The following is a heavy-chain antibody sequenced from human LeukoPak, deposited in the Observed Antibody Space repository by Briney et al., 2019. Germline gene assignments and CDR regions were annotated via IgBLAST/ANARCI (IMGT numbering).Heavy chain of an antibody. CDR1: GFTFSSYG. CDR2: IRYDGGNK. Sequence: PGGSLRLSCAASGFTFSSYGIHWVRQAPGKGLEWVAFIRYDGGNKYYADSVKGRFIMSRDNSKNTLYLQMNSLRAEDTAVYYCAKEDDHFGSGFDYRGQGTLVTVSS. D-gene: IGHD3-10*01. V-gene: IGHV3-30*02. CDR3: AKEDDHFGSGFDY. J-gene: IGHJ4*02.